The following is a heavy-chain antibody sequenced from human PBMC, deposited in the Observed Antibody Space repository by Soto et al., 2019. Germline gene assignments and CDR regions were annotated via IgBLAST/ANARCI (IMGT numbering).Heavy chain of an antibody. V-gene: IGHV3-23*01. D-gene: IGHD3-3*01. CDR2: ISGSGGST. Sequence: GSLRLSCAASGFTFSSYAMSWVRQAPGKGLEWVSAISGSGGSTYYADSVKGRFTISRDNSKNTLYLQMNSLRAEDTAVYYCAKDQKGYDFWSGYSYNWFDPWGQGTLVTVSS. CDR3: AKDQKGYDFWSGYSYNWFDP. CDR1: GFTFSSYA. J-gene: IGHJ5*02.